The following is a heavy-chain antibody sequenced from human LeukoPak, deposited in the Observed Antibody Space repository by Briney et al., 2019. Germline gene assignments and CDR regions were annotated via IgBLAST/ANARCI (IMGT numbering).Heavy chain of an antibody. CDR3: ARVKAVQDAFDI. Sequence: PGGSLRLSCAASGFTFSRFSMNWVRQAPGKGLEWVSNISSSSSTIYYADSVKGRFTISRDNAKNSLYLQMNSLRAEDTAVYYCARVKAVQDAFDIWGQGTMVTVSS. CDR2: ISSSSSTI. J-gene: IGHJ3*02. CDR1: GFTFSRFS. D-gene: IGHD4-17*01. V-gene: IGHV3-48*04.